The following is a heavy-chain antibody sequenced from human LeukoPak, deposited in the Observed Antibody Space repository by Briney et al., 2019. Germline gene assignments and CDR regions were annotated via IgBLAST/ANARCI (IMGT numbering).Heavy chain of an antibody. J-gene: IGHJ4*02. D-gene: IGHD6-13*01. CDR3: ARDWGHSSSWYFRD. V-gene: IGHV3-21*01. CDR1: GLTFSTYW. Sequence: GGSLRLSCAASGLTFSTYWMNWVRQAPGKGLGWVSSISYSSSYINYADSVKGRFTISRDNAKNSLYLQMNSLRAEDTAVYYCARDWGHSSSWYFRDWGQGTLVTVSS. CDR2: ISYSSSYI.